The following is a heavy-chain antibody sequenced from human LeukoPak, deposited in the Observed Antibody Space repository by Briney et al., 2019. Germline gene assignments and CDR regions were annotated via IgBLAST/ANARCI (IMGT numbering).Heavy chain of an antibody. CDR2: INHSGST. Sequence: SETLSLTCAVYGGSFSGYYWSWIRQPPGKGLEWIGEINHSGSTNYNPSLKSRVTISVDTSKNQFSLKLSSVTAADTAVYYCAVFYYNISVYAPLVYSMDYWDQGPLDTVSS. CDR1: GGSFSGYY. J-gene: IGHJ4*02. CDR3: AVFYYNISVYAPLVYSMDY. D-gene: IGHD3-22*01. V-gene: IGHV4-34*01.